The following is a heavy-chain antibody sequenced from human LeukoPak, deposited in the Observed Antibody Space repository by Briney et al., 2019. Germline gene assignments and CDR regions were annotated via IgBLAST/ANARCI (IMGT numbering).Heavy chain of an antibody. D-gene: IGHD5-12*01. CDR2: IKQDGSEK. CDR3: ARYVDIVATIPYYFDY. J-gene: IGHJ4*02. Sequence: GGSLRLSCAASGFTFSSYWMSWVRQAPGKGLEWVANIKQDGSEKYYVDSVKGRFTISRGNAKNSLYLQMNSLRAEDTAVYYCARYVDIVATIPYYFDYWGQGTLVTVSS. V-gene: IGHV3-7*01. CDR1: GFTFSSYW.